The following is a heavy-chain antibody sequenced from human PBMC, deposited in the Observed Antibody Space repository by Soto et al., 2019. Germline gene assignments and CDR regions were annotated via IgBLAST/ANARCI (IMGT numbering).Heavy chain of an antibody. J-gene: IGHJ6*02. Sequence: EVQLLESGGGLVQPGGSLRLSCAASGFTFSSYAMSWVRQAPGKGLEWVSAISGSGGSTYYADSVKGRFTISRDNSKNTLYLQMNSLRAEDTAVYYCARTDSSGWSTRYGMDVWGQGTTVTVSS. CDR2: ISGSGGST. CDR3: ARTDSSGWSTRYGMDV. CDR1: GFTFSSYA. V-gene: IGHV3-23*01. D-gene: IGHD6-19*01.